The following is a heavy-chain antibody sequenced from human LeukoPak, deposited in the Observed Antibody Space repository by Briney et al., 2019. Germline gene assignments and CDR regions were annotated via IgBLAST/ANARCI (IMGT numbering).Heavy chain of an antibody. CDR1: GGSISSYY. CDR2: IYYSGST. D-gene: IGHD2-2*02. V-gene: IGHV4-59*08. J-gene: IGHJ5*02. Sequence: PSETLSLTCTVSGGSISSYYWSWIRQPPGKGLEWIGYIYYSGSTNYNPSLKSRVTISVDTSKNQFSLKLSSVTAADTAVYYCARSAGYCSSTSCYKTNSWFDPWGQGTLVTVSS. CDR3: ARSAGYCSSTSCYKTNSWFDP.